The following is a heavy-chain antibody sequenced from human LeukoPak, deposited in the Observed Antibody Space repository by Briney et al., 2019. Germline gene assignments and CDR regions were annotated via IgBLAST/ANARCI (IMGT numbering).Heavy chain of an antibody. V-gene: IGHV3-74*01. Sequence: PGGSLRLSCAASGFTFSSSTMNWVRQAPGKGLEWVSRINSDGSSTSYADSVKGRFTISRDNAKNTLYLQMNSLRAEDTAAYYCARAAIPPTTTWGFDYWGQGTLVTVSS. CDR3: ARAAIPPTTTWGFDY. CDR2: INSDGSST. J-gene: IGHJ4*02. CDR1: GFTFSSST. D-gene: IGHD1-7*01.